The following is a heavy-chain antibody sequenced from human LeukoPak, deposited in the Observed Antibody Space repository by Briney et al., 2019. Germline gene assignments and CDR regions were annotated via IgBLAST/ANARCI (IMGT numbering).Heavy chain of an antibody. Sequence: TLSLTCTVSGGSISSDSYYWSWIRQPAGKGLEWIGRIYTSGSTNYNPSLKSRVTISVDTSKNQFSLKLSSVTAADTAVYYCASGERGYSYGSSFYYYYGMDVWGQGTTVTVSS. V-gene: IGHV4-61*02. CDR2: IYTSGST. J-gene: IGHJ6*02. CDR3: ASGERGYSYGSSFYYYYGMDV. CDR1: GGSISSDSYY. D-gene: IGHD5-18*01.